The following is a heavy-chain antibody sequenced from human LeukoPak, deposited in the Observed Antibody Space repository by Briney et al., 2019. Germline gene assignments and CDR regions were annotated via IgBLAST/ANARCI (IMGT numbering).Heavy chain of an antibody. Sequence: PGRSLRLSCAASGFTFDDYAMHWVRQAPGKGLEWVSGISWNSGNIDYADSVKGRFTISRDNAKNSLYLQMNSLRTEDMALYYCAKDRSSSWSHDAFDIWGQGTMVTVS. J-gene: IGHJ3*02. CDR2: ISWNSGNI. D-gene: IGHD6-13*01. CDR3: AKDRSSSWSHDAFDI. V-gene: IGHV3-9*03. CDR1: GFTFDDYA.